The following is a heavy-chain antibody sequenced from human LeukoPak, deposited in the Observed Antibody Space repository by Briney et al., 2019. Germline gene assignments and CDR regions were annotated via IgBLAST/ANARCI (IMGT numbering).Heavy chain of an antibody. CDR3: ARPFSTNSSWMFDY. CDR1: GFTFSSYW. V-gene: IGHV3-74*01. J-gene: IGHJ4*02. Sequence: GGSLRLSCAASGFTFSSYWMHWVRQAPGKGLVWVSRISTDGSTTTYADSVKGRFTISRDNAKNTAYLQVNSLRAEDTAVYYCARPFSTNSSWMFDYWGQGSLVTVSS. D-gene: IGHD6-13*01. CDR2: ISTDGSTT.